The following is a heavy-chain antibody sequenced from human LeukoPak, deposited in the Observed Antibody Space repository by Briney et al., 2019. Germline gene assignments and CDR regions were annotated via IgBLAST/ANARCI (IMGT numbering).Heavy chain of an antibody. CDR1: GFTFSSYS. V-gene: IGHV3-21*01. CDR3: ARDLVSCSGGSCRYGDAFHI. Sequence: GRSLRLSCAASGFTFSSYSMNWVRQAPGKGLEWVSSISSSSSYIYYADSVKGRFTISRDNAKNSLFLQMNSLRAEDTAVYYCARDLVSCSGGSCRYGDAFHIWGQGTMVTVSS. CDR2: ISSSSSYI. J-gene: IGHJ3*02. D-gene: IGHD2-15*01.